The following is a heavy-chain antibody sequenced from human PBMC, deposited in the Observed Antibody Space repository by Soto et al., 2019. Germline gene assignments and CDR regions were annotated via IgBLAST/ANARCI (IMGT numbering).Heavy chain of an antibody. CDR3: ARDGRTEWLGATTTGFDY. J-gene: IGHJ4*02. Sequence: QVQLVQSGAEVKKPGASVKVSCKASGYTFTSYGISWVGQAPGQGLEWMGWISAYNGNTNYAQKLQGRVTMTTDTSTSTAYMELRSLRSDDTAVYYCARDGRTEWLGATTTGFDYWGQGTLVTVSS. D-gene: IGHD1-26*01. CDR2: ISAYNGNT. CDR1: GYTFTSYG. V-gene: IGHV1-18*01.